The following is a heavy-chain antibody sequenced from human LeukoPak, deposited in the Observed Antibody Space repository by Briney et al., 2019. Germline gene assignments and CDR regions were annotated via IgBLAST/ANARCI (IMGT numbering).Heavy chain of an antibody. Sequence: PGGSLRLSCAASGFTFSSYGMHWVRQAPGKGLEWVAVIWYDGSNKYYADSVEGRFTISRDNSKNTLYLQMNSLRAEDTAVYYCASGGGYYSVPLDYWGQGTLVTVSS. CDR1: GFTFSSYG. CDR2: IWYDGSNK. J-gene: IGHJ4*02. V-gene: IGHV3-33*01. CDR3: ASGGGYYSVPLDY. D-gene: IGHD3-22*01.